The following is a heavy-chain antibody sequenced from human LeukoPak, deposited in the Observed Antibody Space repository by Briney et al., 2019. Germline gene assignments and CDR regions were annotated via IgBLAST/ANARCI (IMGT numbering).Heavy chain of an antibody. D-gene: IGHD6-13*01. V-gene: IGHV3-7*01. CDR3: ARDPGYSSFDY. Sequence: GGSLRLSCGVSGFTFGRSWMSWVRQTPAKGLEFVADIKEDGSVRNYVDSVQGRFTISRDNAKNSLYLHMNSLRAEDTAVYYCARDPGYSSFDYWGQGTLVTVSS. CDR1: GFTFGRSW. CDR2: IKEDGSVR. J-gene: IGHJ4*02.